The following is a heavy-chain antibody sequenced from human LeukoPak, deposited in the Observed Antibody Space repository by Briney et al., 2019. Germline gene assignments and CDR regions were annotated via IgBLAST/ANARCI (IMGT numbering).Heavy chain of an antibody. J-gene: IGHJ5*02. V-gene: IGHV3-30*18. CDR3: AKDYSSGWYNWFDP. D-gene: IGHD6-19*01. Sequence: GGSLRLSCAASGFTFSSYGMHWVRQAPGKGLEWVAVISYDGSNKYYADSVKGRFTNSRDNSKNTLYLQMNSLRAEDTAVYYCAKDYSSGWYNWFDPWGQGTLVTVSS. CDR1: GFTFSSYG. CDR2: ISYDGSNK.